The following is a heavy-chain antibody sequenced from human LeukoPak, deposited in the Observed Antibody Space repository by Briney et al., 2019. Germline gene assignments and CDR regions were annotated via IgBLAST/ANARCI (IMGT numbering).Heavy chain of an antibody. CDR2: ISKDKSFE. CDR3: ARSIPYGTTWYGRSDY. J-gene: IGHJ4*02. Sequence: GGSLRLSCVASGFTFSSYNMHWVRQAPGKGLEWVAVISKDKSFEYYGDSVKGRFTISRDNPRNTLYLEMNSLRAEDTAVYYCARSIPYGTTWYGRSDYWGQGTLVTVSS. CDR1: GFTFSSYN. V-gene: IGHV3-30*03. D-gene: IGHD6-13*01.